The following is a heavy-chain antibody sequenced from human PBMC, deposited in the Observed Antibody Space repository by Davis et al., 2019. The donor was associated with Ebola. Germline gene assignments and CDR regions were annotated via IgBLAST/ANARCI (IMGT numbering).Heavy chain of an antibody. CDR1: GFTLMNHG. Sequence: GESLKISCAASGFTLMNHGVSWVRQAPGKGLEWVSHISAGGGPTYGDSVRGRFTISRDISNNTLYLQMNSLRVEDTALYYCARDRGNGLFDPWGQGTLVTVSS. V-gene: IGHV3-23*01. CDR2: ISAGGGPT. CDR3: ARDRGNGLFDP. D-gene: IGHD1-1*01. J-gene: IGHJ5*02.